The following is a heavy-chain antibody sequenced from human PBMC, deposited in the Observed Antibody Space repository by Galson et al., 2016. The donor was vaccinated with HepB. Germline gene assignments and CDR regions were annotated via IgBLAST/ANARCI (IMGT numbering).Heavy chain of an antibody. Sequence: TLSLTCTVSGGSITSSDSYWGWIRQPPGKGLECIGTIYYSGSTYYDPSLKSRVTISVNTSKSQFSLNLSSVTAADTAVYYCARHRRDSSGYFYPYDYWGRGTLVTVSS. CDR2: IYYSGST. J-gene: IGHJ4*02. CDR1: GGSITSSDSY. CDR3: ARHRRDSSGYFYPYDY. V-gene: IGHV4-39*01. D-gene: IGHD3-22*01.